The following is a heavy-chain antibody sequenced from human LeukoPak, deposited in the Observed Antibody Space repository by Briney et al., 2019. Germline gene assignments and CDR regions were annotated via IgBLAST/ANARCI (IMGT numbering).Heavy chain of an antibody. D-gene: IGHD6-19*01. CDR2: IRYDESNK. Sequence: GGSLRLSCEASGFIFSNYGMHWVRQAPGKGLEWVAFIRYDESNKFYADSVKGRFTISRDNSKNILFLQMNSLRAEDTAVYYCAAMQWLEGVDWFDPWGQGTLVTVSS. CDR3: AAMQWLEGVDWFDP. CDR1: GFIFSNYG. J-gene: IGHJ5*02. V-gene: IGHV3-30*02.